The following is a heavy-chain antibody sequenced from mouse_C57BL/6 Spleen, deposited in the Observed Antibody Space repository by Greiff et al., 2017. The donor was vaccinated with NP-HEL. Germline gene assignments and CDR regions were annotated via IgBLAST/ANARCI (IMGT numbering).Heavy chain of an antibody. CDR1: GFTFSSYA. D-gene: IGHD4-1*01. V-gene: IGHV5-4*01. J-gene: IGHJ3*01. CDR3: AREGTGTGFAY. Sequence: EVKLVESGGGLVKPGGSLKLSCAASGFTFSSYAMSWVRQTPEKRLEWVATISDGGSYTYYPDNVKGRFTISRDNAKNNLYLQMSQLKSEDTAMYYCAREGTGTGFAYWGQGTLVTVSA. CDR2: ISDGGSYT.